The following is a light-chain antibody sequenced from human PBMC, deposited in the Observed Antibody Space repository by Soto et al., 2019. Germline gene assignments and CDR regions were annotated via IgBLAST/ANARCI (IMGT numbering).Light chain of an antibody. V-gene: IGKV3-20*01. Sequence: ENVLTQSPGTMAFSALDRASLSCSASQSVSSSYLAWYQQKPGQAPRLLIYGASSRATGIPDRFSGSGSGTDFTLTISRLEPEDFAVYYCQQYGSSPWTFGQGTLVDIK. CDR1: QSVSSSY. CDR2: GAS. J-gene: IGKJ1*01. CDR3: QQYGSSPWT.